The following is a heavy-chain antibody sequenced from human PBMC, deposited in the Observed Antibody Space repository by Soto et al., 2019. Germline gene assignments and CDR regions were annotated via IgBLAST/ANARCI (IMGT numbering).Heavy chain of an antibody. CDR1: GGSFSGYY. D-gene: IGHD2-2*01. CDR3: ACLEPYSCSHYPHFIP. Sequence: ETLSLTCAVYGGSFSGYYWSWICQPPGKGLEWIGEINHSGSTNYNPSLKSRVTISVDTSKNQFSLKLSSVSAADTAVYYCACLEPYSCSHYPHFIPWGKGTLLSVS. J-gene: IGHJ5*02. V-gene: IGHV4-34*01. CDR2: INHSGST.